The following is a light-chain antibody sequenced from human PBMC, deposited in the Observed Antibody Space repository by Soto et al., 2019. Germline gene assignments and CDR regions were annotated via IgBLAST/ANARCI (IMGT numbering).Light chain of an antibody. CDR2: KAS. CDR1: QSISSW. J-gene: IGKJ5*01. CDR3: QQFRSFPIT. V-gene: IGKV1-5*03. Sequence: DIQVTQSPSTLSASVGARVTITGRASQSISSWLAWYQQKPGKAPKLLINKASSLESGVPSRFSASGSGTDFTLTISSLQPEDFATYYCQQFRSFPITVGQGTRLEIK.